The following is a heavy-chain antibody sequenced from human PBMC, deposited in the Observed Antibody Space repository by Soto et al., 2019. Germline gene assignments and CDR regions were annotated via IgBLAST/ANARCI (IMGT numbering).Heavy chain of an antibody. CDR3: ARGVRFLEWPNKRGYYYYMDV. CDR2: INHSGRT. D-gene: IGHD3-3*01. J-gene: IGHJ6*03. CDR1: GGSFSGYY. V-gene: IGHV4-34*01. Sequence: PSETLSLTCAVYGGSFSGYYWSWIRQPPGKGLEWIGEINHSGRTNYNPSLKSRVTISVDTSKNQFSLKLSSVTAADTAVYYCARGVRFLEWPNKRGYYYYMDVWGKGTTVTVSS.